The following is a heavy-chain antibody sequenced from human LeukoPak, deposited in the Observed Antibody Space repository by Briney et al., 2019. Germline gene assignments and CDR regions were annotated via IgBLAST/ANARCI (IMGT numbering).Heavy chain of an antibody. CDR1: GFTFSSYS. CDR2: ISSSSSYI. CDR3: ARDRGETDHFLGY. V-gene: IGHV3-21*01. Sequence: SGGSLRLSCAASGFTFSSYSMNWVRQAPGKGLEWVSSISSSSSYIYYADSVKGRFTISRDNAKNSLYLQMNSLRAEDTAVYYCARDRGETDHFLGYWGQGTLVTVSP. D-gene: IGHD3-10*01. J-gene: IGHJ4*02.